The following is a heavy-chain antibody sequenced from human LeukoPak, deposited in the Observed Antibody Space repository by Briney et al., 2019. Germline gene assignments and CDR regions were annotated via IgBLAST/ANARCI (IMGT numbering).Heavy chain of an antibody. CDR1: GYSFISFG. D-gene: IGHD3-3*01. CDR3: ARSHTIFGGDNWFDP. CDR2: IGGYEHNS. V-gene: IGHV1-18*01. Sequence: ASVKVSCKTSGYSFISFGISWVRQVPGQGLEWMGWIGGYEHNSKYVQRNLQDRITMATDTSTSTVYLELRSLRSDDTAVYYCARSHTIFGGDNWFDPWGQGTLVTVSS. J-gene: IGHJ5*02.